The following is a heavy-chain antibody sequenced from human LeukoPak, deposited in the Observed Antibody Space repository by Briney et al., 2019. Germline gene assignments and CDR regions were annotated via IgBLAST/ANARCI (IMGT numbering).Heavy chain of an antibody. D-gene: IGHD5-18*01. CDR1: GFTFSSYA. CDR2: ISGSGVNT. V-gene: IGHV3-23*01. J-gene: IGHJ4*02. Sequence: GGSLRLSCAASGFTFSSYAMSWVRQAPGEGLEWVSAISGSGVNTFYADSVKGRFTISRDNSKNTLYLQTNSLRAEDTAVYYCAKAPVAYSYGYGTVLENWGQGTLVTVSS. CDR3: AKAPVAYSYGYGTVLEN.